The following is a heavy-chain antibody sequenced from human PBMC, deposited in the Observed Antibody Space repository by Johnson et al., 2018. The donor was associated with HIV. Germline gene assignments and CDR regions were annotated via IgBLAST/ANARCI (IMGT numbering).Heavy chain of an antibody. CDR2: IRYDGSNK. J-gene: IGHJ3*02. CDR3: AKGAPWDI. Sequence: VQLVESGGGVVQPGRSLTLSSAASRFTFSTNDMHGVRQAPGKGLEWVAFIRYDGSNKYYADSVKGRFTISRDNSKNTLYLQMNSLRAEDTAVYYCAKGAPWDIWGQGTMVTVSS. V-gene: IGHV3-30*02. CDR1: RFTFSTND.